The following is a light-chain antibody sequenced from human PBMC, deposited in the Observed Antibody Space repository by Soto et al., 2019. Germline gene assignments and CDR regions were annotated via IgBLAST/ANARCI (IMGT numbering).Light chain of an antibody. CDR2: EAS. Sequence: EILMTQSPATLSVSPAERATLSCRASQSVYSHFAWYQQKPDQAPGLLIYEASTRATGIPPRFSGSGSGTEFAHTISLLQSEDFAGYYGQQYSSGSLTIGGRNKVDIK. CDR1: QSVYSH. V-gene: IGKV3-15*01. J-gene: IGKJ4*01. CDR3: QQYSSGSLT.